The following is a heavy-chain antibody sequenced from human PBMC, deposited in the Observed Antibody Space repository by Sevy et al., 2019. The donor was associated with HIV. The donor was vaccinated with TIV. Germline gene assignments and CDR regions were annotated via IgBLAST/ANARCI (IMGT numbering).Heavy chain of an antibody. V-gene: IGHV3-74*01. CDR1: GFTFSSYW. Sequence: GGSPRLSCAASGFTFSSYWMHWVRQAPGKGLVWVSRINSDGSSTSYADSVKGRFTISRDNAKNTLYLQMNSLRAEDTAVYYCARPMTTVVTTASYYGMDVWGQGTTVTVSS. J-gene: IGHJ6*02. CDR3: ARPMTTVVTTASYYGMDV. CDR2: INSDGSST. D-gene: IGHD4-17*01.